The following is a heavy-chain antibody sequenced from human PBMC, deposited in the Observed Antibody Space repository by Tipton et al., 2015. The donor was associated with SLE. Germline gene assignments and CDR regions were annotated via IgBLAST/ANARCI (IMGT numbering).Heavy chain of an antibody. D-gene: IGHD2-2*01. V-gene: IGHV4-61*02. J-gene: IGHJ4*02. CDR2: IYTSGST. CDR1: GGSISSGSYY. CDR3: ARDLAYCSSTSCFDYLDY. Sequence: LRLSCTVSGGSISSGSYYWSWIRQPAGKGLEWIGRIYTSGSTNYNPSLKSRVTISVDTSKNQFSLKLSSVTAADTAVYYCARDLAYCSSTSCFDYLDYWGQGTLVTVSS.